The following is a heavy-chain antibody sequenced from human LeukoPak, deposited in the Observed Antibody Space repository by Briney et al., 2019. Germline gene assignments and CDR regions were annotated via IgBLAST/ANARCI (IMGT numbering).Heavy chain of an antibody. CDR1: GGSISSSSYY. CDR2: IYYSGST. D-gene: IGHD3-9*01. V-gene: IGHV4-39*01. CDR3: ARSLSQLRYFDWLLGYFDY. Sequence: SETLSLTCTVSGGSISSSSYYWGWIRQPPGKGLEWIGSIYYSGSTYYNPSLKSRVTISVDTPKNQFSLKLSSVTAADTAVYYCARSLSQLRYFDWLLGYFDYWGQGTLVTVSS. J-gene: IGHJ4*02.